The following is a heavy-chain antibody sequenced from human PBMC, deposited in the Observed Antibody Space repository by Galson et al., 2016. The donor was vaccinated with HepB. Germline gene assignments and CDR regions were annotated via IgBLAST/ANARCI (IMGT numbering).Heavy chain of an antibody. CDR1: GFTFSSYA. Sequence: SLRLSCAASGFTFSSYAMSWVRQAPGKGLEWVSTISGSGGRTYYADSVKGRFTISRDNSKNTLYLQMNRLRADDTAVYYCAKDLSPTMIVVVDGAFDVWGQGTMVTVSS. D-gene: IGHD3-22*01. CDR3: AKDLSPTMIVVVDGAFDV. V-gene: IGHV3-23*01. CDR2: ISGSGGRT. J-gene: IGHJ3*01.